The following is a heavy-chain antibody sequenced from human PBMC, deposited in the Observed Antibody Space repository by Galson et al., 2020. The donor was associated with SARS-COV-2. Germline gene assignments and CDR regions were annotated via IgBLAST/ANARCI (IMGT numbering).Heavy chain of an antibody. Sequence: SETLSLTCTVSGYSISSGYYWGWIRQPPGKGLEWIGSIYHSGSTYYNPSLKSRVTISVDTSKNQFSLKLSSVTAADTAVYYCARINLSRYSSGWYAFDYYMDVWGKGTTVTGSS. CDR3: ARINLSRYSSGWYAFDYYMDV. CDR1: GYSISSGYY. D-gene: IGHD6-19*01. CDR2: IYHSGST. J-gene: IGHJ6*03. V-gene: IGHV4-38-2*02.